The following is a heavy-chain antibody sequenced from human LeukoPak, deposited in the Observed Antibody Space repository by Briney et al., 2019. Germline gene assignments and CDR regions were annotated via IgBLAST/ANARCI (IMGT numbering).Heavy chain of an antibody. D-gene: IGHD5-12*01. J-gene: IGHJ3*02. V-gene: IGHV4-61*02. Sequence: SSQTLSLTCTVSGGSISSGSYYWSWIRQPAGKGLEWIGRIYTSGSTNYNPSLKSRVTISVDTSKNQFSLKLSSVTAADTAVYYCARLMGVATLRGLAFDIWGQGTMVTVSS. CDR2: IYTSGST. CDR3: ARLMGVATLRGLAFDI. CDR1: GGSISSGSYY.